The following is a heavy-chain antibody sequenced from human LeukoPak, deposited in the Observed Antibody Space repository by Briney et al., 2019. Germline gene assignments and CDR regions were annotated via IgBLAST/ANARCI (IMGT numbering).Heavy chain of an antibody. V-gene: IGHV4-59*01. CDR2: IYYSGST. CDR3: ARDALERGTFDI. D-gene: IGHD1-1*01. J-gene: IGHJ3*02. CDR1: GGSISSYY. Sequence: SETLSLTCTVSGGSISSYYWSWIRQPPGKGLEWIGYIYYSGSTNYNPSLKSRVTISVDTSKNQFSLKLSSVTAADTAVYYCARDALERGTFDIWGQGTMVTVSS.